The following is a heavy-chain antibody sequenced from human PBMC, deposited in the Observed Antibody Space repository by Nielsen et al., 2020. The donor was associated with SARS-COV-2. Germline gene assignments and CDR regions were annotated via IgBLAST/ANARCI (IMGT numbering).Heavy chain of an antibody. CDR2: IFTSGHT. CDR1: GGSISSGSYY. Sequence: SETLSLTCTVSGGSISSGSYYWSWIRQPAGKGLEWIGRIFTSGHTNYNPSLKGRVTISLDTSKNHFSLNLSSVTAADTAVYYCARGAFDCSGGSCYRSHDYWGQGTLVTASS. D-gene: IGHD2-15*01. V-gene: IGHV4-61*02. J-gene: IGHJ4*02. CDR3: ARGAFDCSGGSCYRSHDY.